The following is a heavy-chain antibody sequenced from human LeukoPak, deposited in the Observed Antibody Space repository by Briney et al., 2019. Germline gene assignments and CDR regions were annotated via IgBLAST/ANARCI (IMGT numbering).Heavy chain of an antibody. CDR2: LYYNGAT. Sequence: MTSETLSLTCTVSSGSISRDYWHWIRQPPGKGLEWIGYLYYNGATNYNPSLRSRVTMSVDTSRRQFSLKLTSVTVTDTAVYYCAGHHPRNTVDFWGQGTLVTVSS. J-gene: IGHJ4*02. V-gene: IGHV4-59*08. D-gene: IGHD2/OR15-2a*01. CDR1: SGSISRDY. CDR3: AGHHPRNTVDF.